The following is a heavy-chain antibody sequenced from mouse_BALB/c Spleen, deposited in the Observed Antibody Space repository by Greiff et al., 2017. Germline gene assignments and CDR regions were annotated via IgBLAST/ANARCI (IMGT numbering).Heavy chain of an antibody. CDR3: ARSRGPYYSGSSAMDY. CDR2: ISSGSSTI. D-gene: IGHD1-1*01. V-gene: IGHV5-17*02. CDR1: GFTFSSFG. J-gene: IGHJ4*01. Sequence: EVMLVESGGGLVQPGGSRKLSCAASGFTFSSFGMHWVRQAPEKGLEWVAYISSGSSTIYYADTVKGRFTISRDNPKNTLFLQMTSLRSEDTAMYYCARSRGPYYSGSSAMDYWGQGTTVTVSS.